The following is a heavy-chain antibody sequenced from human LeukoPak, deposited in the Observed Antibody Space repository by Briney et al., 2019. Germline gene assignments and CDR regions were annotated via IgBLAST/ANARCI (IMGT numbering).Heavy chain of an antibody. V-gene: IGHV3-21*01. CDR3: ANHFGGALDY. Sequence: PGGSLRLSCAASGFTFSSYSMNWVRQAPGKGLEWVSSISSSSSYIYYADSVKGRFTISRDNAKNSLYLQMNSLRAKDTAVYYCANHFGGALDYWGQGTLVTVSS. CDR1: GFTFSSYS. J-gene: IGHJ4*02. D-gene: IGHD4-23*01. CDR2: ISSSSSYI.